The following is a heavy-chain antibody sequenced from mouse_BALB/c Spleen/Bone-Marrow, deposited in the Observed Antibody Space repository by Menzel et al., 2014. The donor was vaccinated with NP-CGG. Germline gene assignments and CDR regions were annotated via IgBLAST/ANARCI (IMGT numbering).Heavy chain of an antibody. D-gene: IGHD2-14*01. J-gene: IGHJ4*01. Sequence: LKQPGSELVGPGASVKLSCKASGYTFTSYRMHWVKQRHGQGLEWIGNIYPGSGSTNYDEKFKSKGTLTVDTSSSTAYMHLSSLTSEDSAVYYCTRDQVRRGYYYAMDYWGQGTSVTVSS. CDR2: IYPGSGST. CDR3: TRDQVRRGYYYAMDY. CDR1: GYTFTSYR. V-gene: IGHV1S22*01.